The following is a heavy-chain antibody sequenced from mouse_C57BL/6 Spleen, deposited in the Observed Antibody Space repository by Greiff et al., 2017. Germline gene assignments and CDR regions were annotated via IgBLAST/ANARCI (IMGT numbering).Heavy chain of an antibody. J-gene: IGHJ4*01. D-gene: IGHD1-1*02. CDR1: GFTFSDYY. V-gene: IGHV5-16*01. Sequence: EVQRVESEGGLVQPGSSMKLSCTASGFTFSDYYMAWVRQVPEKGLEWVANINYDGSSTYYLDSLKSRFIISRDNAKNILYLQMSSLKSEDTATYYCAREGGSHAMDYWGQGTSVTVSS. CDR3: AREGGSHAMDY. CDR2: INYDGSST.